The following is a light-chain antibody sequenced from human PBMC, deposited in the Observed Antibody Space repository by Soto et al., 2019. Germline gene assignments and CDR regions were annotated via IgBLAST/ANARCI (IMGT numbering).Light chain of an antibody. CDR2: DVT. J-gene: IGLJ2*01. Sequence: QSALTQPRSVSGSPGQSVTISCTGTSSDLSSHNYVSWYQQHPGKAPKLMIYDVTKRPSGVPDRFSGSKSGNTASLTISGLQADDETDYYCCSYAGNYVVFGGGTQLTVL. CDR1: SSDLSSHNY. V-gene: IGLV2-11*01. CDR3: CSYAGNYVV.